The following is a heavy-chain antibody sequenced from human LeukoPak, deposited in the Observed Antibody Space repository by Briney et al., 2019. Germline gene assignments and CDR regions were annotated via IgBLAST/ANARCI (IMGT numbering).Heavy chain of an antibody. CDR2: IYHSGST. D-gene: IGHD5-18*01. J-gene: IGHJ4*02. CDR3: ARHKSGRDAAMAYYFDY. CDR1: GYSISSGYY. Sequence: SETLSLTCTVSGYSISSGYYWGWIRQPPGKGLEWIGSIYHSGSTYYNPSLKSRVTISVDTSKNQFSLKLSSVTAADTAVYYCARHKSGRDAAMAYYFDYWGQGTLVTVSS. V-gene: IGHV4-38-2*02.